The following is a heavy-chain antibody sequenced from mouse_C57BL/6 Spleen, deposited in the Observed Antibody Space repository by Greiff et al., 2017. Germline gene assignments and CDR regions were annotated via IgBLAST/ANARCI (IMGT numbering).Heavy chain of an antibody. CDR3: AREITTVVADY. V-gene: IGHV1-4*01. J-gene: IGHJ2*01. CDR1: GYTFTSYT. D-gene: IGHD1-1*01. Sequence: VQLQQSGAELARPGASVKMSCKASGYTFTSYTMHWVKQRPGQGLEWIGYINPSSGYTKYNQKFKDKATLTADKSSSTAYMQLSSLTSEDSAVXYCAREITTVVADYWGQGTTLTVSS. CDR2: INPSSGYT.